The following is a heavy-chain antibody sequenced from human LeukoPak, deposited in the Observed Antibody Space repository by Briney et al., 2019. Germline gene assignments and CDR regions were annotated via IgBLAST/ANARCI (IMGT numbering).Heavy chain of an antibody. J-gene: IGHJ4*02. D-gene: IGHD5-24*01. V-gene: IGHV1-2*02. CDR2: INLKTGGT. CDR1: GFPFSDFY. CDR3: ARDSASESHAYTFDY. Sequence: GASVKVSCKASGFPFSDFYMHWVRQAPGQGLEWMGEINLKTGGTKYVQNLQGRVTMTRDTSITTAYMELSRVTSDDTATYYCARDSASESHAYTFDYWGQGALVTVSS.